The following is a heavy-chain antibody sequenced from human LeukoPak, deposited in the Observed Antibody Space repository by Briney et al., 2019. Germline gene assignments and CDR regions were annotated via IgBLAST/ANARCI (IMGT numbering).Heavy chain of an antibody. D-gene: IGHD2-15*01. J-gene: IGHJ4*02. CDR3: ARVRRIFDY. CDR2: IYYSGST. V-gene: IGHV4-39*07. Sequence: SETLSLTCTVSGGAISSSSYSWGWIRQPPGKGLEWIGSIYYSGSTYYNPSLKSRVTISVDTSKNQFSLKLSSVTAADTAVYYCARVRRIFDYWGQGTLVTASS. CDR1: GGAISSSSYS.